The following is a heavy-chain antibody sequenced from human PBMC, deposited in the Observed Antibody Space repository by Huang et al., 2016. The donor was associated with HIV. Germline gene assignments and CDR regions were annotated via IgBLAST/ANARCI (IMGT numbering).Heavy chain of an antibody. CDR1: GYTLTTYY. Sequence: QVQLVQSGAEVKRPGASVKVSCKASGYTLTTYYIHWLRQAPGQGPEWMGRVDPSGGSTTYAQNFLGRVTMTRDTSTSTVYMELSTLRSEDTAVYYCARGGNYIDKWGQGTLVTVSS. J-gene: IGHJ4*02. CDR3: ARGGNYIDK. CDR2: VDPSGGST. D-gene: IGHD3-16*01. V-gene: IGHV1-46*01.